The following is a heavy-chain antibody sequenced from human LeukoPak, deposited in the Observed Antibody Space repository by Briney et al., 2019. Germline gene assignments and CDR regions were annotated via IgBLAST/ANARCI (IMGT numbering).Heavy chain of an antibody. Sequence: PSETLSLTCTVSGGSISSYYWSWIRQPAGKGLEWIGRIHTSGSTNYNPSLKSRVTMSVDTSQKQFSLKWTSVTAADTAVYYCARAGDYGDYVGWFDPWGQGTLVTVSS. CDR2: IHTSGST. V-gene: IGHV4-4*07. CDR1: GGSISSYY. J-gene: IGHJ5*02. D-gene: IGHD4-17*01. CDR3: ARAGDYGDYVGWFDP.